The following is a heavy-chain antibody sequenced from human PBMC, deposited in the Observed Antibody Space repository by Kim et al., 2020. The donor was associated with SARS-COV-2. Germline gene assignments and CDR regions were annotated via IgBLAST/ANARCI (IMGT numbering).Heavy chain of an antibody. D-gene: IGHD3-10*01. Sequence: GGSLRLSCTASGVVSYKYAMNWVRQAPGKGLEWVSGISGGGGSTYYAASVKGRFTISRDNSKNTLYLQMDSLKSEDTAVYYCAKDGESNDYISGTFAYQHHGVDVWGQGTMVIVTS. J-gene: IGHJ6*01. CDR2: ISGGGGST. CDR1: GVVSYKYA. V-gene: IGHV3-23*01. CDR3: AKDGESNDYISGTFAYQHHGVDV.